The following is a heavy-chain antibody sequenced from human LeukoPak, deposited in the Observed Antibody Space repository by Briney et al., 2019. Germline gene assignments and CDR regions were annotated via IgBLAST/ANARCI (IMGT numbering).Heavy chain of an antibody. V-gene: IGHV1-2*02. CDR2: INPNSGGT. J-gene: IGHJ6*03. Sequence: GASVKVSCKASGYTFTGYYMHWVRQAPGQGLEWMGWINPNSGGTNYAQKFQGRVTMTRDTSISTAYMELSRLRSDDTAVYYCARSPSGYDNYYYMDVWGKGTTVTISS. CDR1: GYTFTGYY. D-gene: IGHD5-12*01. CDR3: ARSPSGYDNYYYMDV.